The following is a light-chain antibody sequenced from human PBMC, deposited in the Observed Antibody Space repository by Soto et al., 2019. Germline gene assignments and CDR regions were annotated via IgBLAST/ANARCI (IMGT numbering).Light chain of an antibody. V-gene: IGKV1-8*01. Sequence: IQMTQSPSSRSASTGERVTITCRARQGISSYLAWYQQKPGKAPKLLIYAASTLQSGVPSRFSGSGSGTDFTLTISCLQSEDFATYYCQPYYSYPLTFGGGTKVDIK. J-gene: IGKJ4*01. CDR1: QGISSY. CDR2: AAS. CDR3: QPYYSYPLT.